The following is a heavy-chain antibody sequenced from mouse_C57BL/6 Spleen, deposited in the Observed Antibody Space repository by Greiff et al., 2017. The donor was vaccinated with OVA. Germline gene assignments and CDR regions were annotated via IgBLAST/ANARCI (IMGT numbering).Heavy chain of an antibody. V-gene: IGHV5-9-1*02. Sequence: EVMLVESGEGLVKPGGSLKLSCAASGFTFSSYAMSWVRQTPEKRLEWVAYISSGGDYIYYADTVKGRFNISRDNARNTLYLQMSSLKSEDTAMYYCTRGRGSSPPFAYWGQGTLVTVSA. CDR3: TRGRGSSPPFAY. CDR1: GFTFSSYA. D-gene: IGHD1-1*01. CDR2: ISSGGDYI. J-gene: IGHJ3*01.